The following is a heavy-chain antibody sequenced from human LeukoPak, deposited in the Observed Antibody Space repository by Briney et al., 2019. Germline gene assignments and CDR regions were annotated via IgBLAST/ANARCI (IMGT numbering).Heavy chain of an antibody. CDR3: TTETMVRGVIIPTYYFDY. CDR2: IKSKTDGGTT. CDR1: GFTFSNAW. Sequence: PGGSLRLSCAASGFTFSNAWMSWVRQATGKGLEWVGRIKSKTDGGTTDYAAPVKGRFTISRDDSKNTLYLQMNSLKTEDTAVYYCTTETMVRGVIIPTYYFDYWGQGTLVTVSS. J-gene: IGHJ4*02. D-gene: IGHD3-10*01. V-gene: IGHV3-15*01.